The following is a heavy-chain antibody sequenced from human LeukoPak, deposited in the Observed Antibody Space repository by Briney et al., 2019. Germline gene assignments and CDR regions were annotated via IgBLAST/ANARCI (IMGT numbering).Heavy chain of an antibody. CDR3: ARGRGSGYGASWGY. J-gene: IGHJ4*02. V-gene: IGHV4-34*01. CDR1: GGSFSGYY. Sequence: SETLSLTCAVYGGSFSGYYWSWIRQPPGKGLEWIGEINHSGSTNYNPSLKSRVTISVDTSKNQFSLKLSSVTAADTAVYYCARGRGSGYGASWGYWGQGTLVTVSS. CDR2: INHSGST. D-gene: IGHD5-18*01.